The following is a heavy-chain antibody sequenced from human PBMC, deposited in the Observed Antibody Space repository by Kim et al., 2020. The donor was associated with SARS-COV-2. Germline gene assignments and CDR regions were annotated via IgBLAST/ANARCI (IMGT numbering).Heavy chain of an antibody. J-gene: IGHJ4*02. D-gene: IGHD3-10*01. V-gene: IGHV4-31*03. CDR3: ASLALWFGELAYFDY. Sequence: SETLSLTCTVSGGSISSGGYYWSWIRQHPGKGLEWIGYTYYSGSTYYNPSLKSRVTISVDTSKNQFSLKLSSVTAADTAVYYCASLALWFGELAYFDYWGQGTLVTVSS. CDR2: TYYSGST. CDR1: GGSISSGGYY.